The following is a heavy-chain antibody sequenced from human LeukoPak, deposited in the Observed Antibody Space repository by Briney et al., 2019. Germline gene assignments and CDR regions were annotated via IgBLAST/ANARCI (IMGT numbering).Heavy chain of an antibody. CDR1: GYTSTSYA. CDR3: ARVGNRYGDYGPKSPSHGFDY. CDR2: INAGNGNT. Sequence: ASVKVSCKASGYTSTSYAMHWVRQAPGQRLEWMGWINAGNGNTKYSQKFQGRVTITRDTSASTAYMELSSLRSEDTAVYYCARVGNRYGDYGPKSPSHGFDYWGQGTLVTVSS. D-gene: IGHD4-17*01. V-gene: IGHV1-3*01. J-gene: IGHJ4*02.